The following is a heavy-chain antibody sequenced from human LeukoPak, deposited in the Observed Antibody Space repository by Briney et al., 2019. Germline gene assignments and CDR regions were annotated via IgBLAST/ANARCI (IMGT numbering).Heavy chain of an antibody. CDR1: GGSISRYF. Sequence: PSETLSLTCTVSGGSISRYFWNWVRQPPGKGLEWIGYISYSGSTSYNSSFNSRVTISLDTSKKQVSLKLSFVTAADTAVYFCARGVGSGGYYGSSHWHLDLWGRGTLVTVSS. V-gene: IGHV4-59*01. D-gene: IGHD3-22*01. CDR2: ISYSGST. CDR3: ARGVGSGGYYGSSHWHLDL. J-gene: IGHJ2*01.